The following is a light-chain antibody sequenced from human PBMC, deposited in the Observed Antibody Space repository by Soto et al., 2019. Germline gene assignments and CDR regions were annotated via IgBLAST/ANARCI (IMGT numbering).Light chain of an antibody. CDR2: GAS. CDR3: QQYYSSPPST. J-gene: IGKJ2*02. Sequence: EIVLTQSPGTLSLSPGQTATLSCRASHGISSDFLAWYQQKPGQAPRLLIYGASSRATGIPGKFSGSGSATDYTLTISSLEPEDFAVYFCQQYYSSPPSTFGQGTKLEIK. CDR1: HGISSDF. V-gene: IGKV3-20*01.